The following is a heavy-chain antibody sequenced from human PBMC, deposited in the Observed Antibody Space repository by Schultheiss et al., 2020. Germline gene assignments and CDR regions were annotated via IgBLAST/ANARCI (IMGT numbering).Heavy chain of an antibody. J-gene: IGHJ3*02. D-gene: IGHD3-16*01. Sequence: SETLSLTCAVSGGSISSGGYSWSWIRQPPGKGLEWIGYIYHSGSTYYNPSLKSRVTISVDRSKNQFSLKLSSVTAAETAVYYCARSLGYTDAFDIWGQGTMVTVSS. CDR3: ARSLGYTDAFDI. CDR2: IYHSGST. CDR1: GGSISSGGYS. V-gene: IGHV4-30-2*01.